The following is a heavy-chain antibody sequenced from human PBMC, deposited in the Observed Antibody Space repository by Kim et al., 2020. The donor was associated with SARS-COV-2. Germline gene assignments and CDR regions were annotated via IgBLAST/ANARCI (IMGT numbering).Heavy chain of an antibody. CDR3: ARAGYSSGSDGKRWLDY. J-gene: IGHJ4*02. Sequence: GGSLRLSCAASGFTFSSYGMHWVRQAPGKGLEWVALIWYDGSNKKYADSVKGRFTISRDDSKNTLYLQMNSLRAEDTAVYYCARAGYSSGSDGKRWLDYWGQGTLVTVSS. D-gene: IGHD6-19*01. V-gene: IGHV3-33*01. CDR2: IWYDGSNK. CDR1: GFTFSSYG.